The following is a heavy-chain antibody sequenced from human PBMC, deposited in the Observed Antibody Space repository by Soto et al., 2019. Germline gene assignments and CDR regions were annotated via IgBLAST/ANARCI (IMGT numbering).Heavy chain of an antibody. D-gene: IGHD6-6*01. J-gene: IGHJ4*02. CDR3: ARVGGQLVPGFDY. V-gene: IGHV3-21*01. CDR1: GFTFSSYS. CDR2: ISSSSSYI. Sequence: ELRLVESGGGLVKPGGSLRLSCAASGFTFSSYSMNWVRQAPGKGLEWVSSISSSSSYIYYADSVKGRFTISRDNAKNSLYLQMNSLRAEDTAVYYCARVGGQLVPGFDYWGQGTLVTVSS.